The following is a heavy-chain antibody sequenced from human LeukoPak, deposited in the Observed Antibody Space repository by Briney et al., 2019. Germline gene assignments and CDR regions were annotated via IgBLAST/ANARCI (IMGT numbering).Heavy chain of an antibody. D-gene: IGHD6-13*01. CDR1: GGSISSSSYY. CDR3: ARHLRQQLVTPNFDY. V-gene: IGHV4-39*01. J-gene: IGHJ4*02. Sequence: SETLSLTCTVSGGSISSSSYYWGWIRQPPGKGLEWIGSIYYSGSTYYNPSLKSRVTISVDTSKNQFSLKLSSVTAADTAVYYCARHLRQQLVTPNFDYWGQGTLVTVSS. CDR2: IYYSGST.